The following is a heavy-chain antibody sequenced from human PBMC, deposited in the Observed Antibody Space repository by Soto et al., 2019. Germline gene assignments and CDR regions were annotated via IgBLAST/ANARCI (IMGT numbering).Heavy chain of an antibody. CDR3: ARGKLVSYYYYYGMDV. J-gene: IGHJ6*02. Sequence: SVKVSCKASVGTFSSYAISWVRQAPGQGLEWMGGIIPIFGTANYAQKFQGRVTITADKSTSTAYMELSSLRSEDTAVYYCARGKLVSYYYYYGMDVWGQGTTVTVSS. D-gene: IGHD6-13*01. CDR1: VGTFSSYA. V-gene: IGHV1-69*06. CDR2: IIPIFGTA.